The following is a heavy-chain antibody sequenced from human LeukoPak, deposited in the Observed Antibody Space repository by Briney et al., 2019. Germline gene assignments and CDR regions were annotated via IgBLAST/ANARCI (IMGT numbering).Heavy chain of an antibody. CDR1: GFTFSSCA. J-gene: IGHJ4*02. CDR2: ISGGGGST. V-gene: IGHV3-23*01. D-gene: IGHD2-15*01. Sequence: PGGSLRLSCAASGFTFSSCAMSWVRQPPGKGLEWVSAISGGGGSTYYADSVKGRFTVSRDNSKNTLYLQMNSLRAEDTAVYYCAKDGRGSWPLDFDYWGQGTLVTVSS. CDR3: AKDGRGSWPLDFDY.